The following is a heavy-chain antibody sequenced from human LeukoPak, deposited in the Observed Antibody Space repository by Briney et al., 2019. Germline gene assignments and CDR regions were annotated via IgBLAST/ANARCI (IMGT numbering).Heavy chain of an antibody. CDR1: GGSISSSSYY. D-gene: IGHD3-22*01. J-gene: IGHJ3*02. CDR2: IYYSGST. CDR3: ARQDSSGGDAFDI. Sequence: SETLSLTCTVSGGSISSSSYYWGWIRQPPGKGLEWIGSIYYSGSTYYNPSLKSRVTISVDTSKNQFSLKLSSVTAADTDVYYCARQDSSGGDAFDIWGQGTMVTVSS. V-gene: IGHV4-39*01.